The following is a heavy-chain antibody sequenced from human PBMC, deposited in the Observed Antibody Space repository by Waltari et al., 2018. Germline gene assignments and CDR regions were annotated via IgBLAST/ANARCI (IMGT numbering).Heavy chain of an antibody. D-gene: IGHD5-18*01. V-gene: IGHV3-74*01. CDR2: IDDDGSGT. CDR1: GFAFSSYW. J-gene: IGHJ4*02. CDR3: SRSPAGYSRSDY. Sequence: EVRLEESGGGLVQPGGSLRLLCAAPGFAFSSYWMPWVRQAPGKGLVWVSRIDDDGSGTTYADSVMGRFTISRDNAKNTVYLEMNSLRAEDTAVYYCSRSPAGYSRSDYWGQGTLVTVSS.